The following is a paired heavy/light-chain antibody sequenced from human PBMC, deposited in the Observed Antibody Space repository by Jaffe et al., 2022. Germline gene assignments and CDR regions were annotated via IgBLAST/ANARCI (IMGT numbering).Light chain of an antibody. Sequence: DIVMTQTPLSSPVTLGQPASISCRSSQSLVHRDGNTYLSWLQQRPGQPPRLLIYKISNRFSGVPDRFSGSGAGTDFTLRISRVEAEDVGIYYCMQATQFPFTFGGGTKVEIK. CDR1: QSLVHRDGNTY. CDR2: KIS. J-gene: IGKJ4*01. CDR3: MQATQFPFT. V-gene: IGKV2-24*01.
Heavy chain of an antibody. Sequence: QVQLQASGPGLVKPSETLSLTCAVSNYSISSGYYWGWIRQPPGKGLEWIASIYFSGRPYYSPSLKSRVTISLDTSKNQFSLHLNSVTAADTAVYYCARVGDYGDSDLIWGQGTLVTVSS. CDR3: ARVGDYGDSDLI. D-gene: IGHD4-17*01. CDR2: IYFSGRP. J-gene: IGHJ4*02. V-gene: IGHV4-38-2*01. CDR1: NYSISSGYY.